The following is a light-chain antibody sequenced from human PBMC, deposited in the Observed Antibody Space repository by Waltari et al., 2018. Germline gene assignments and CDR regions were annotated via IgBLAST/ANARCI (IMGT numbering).Light chain of an antibody. V-gene: IGLV2-14*03. Sequence: QSALTQPASVSGSPGQSITISCTGTNSDIDAYDYVSWYQQHPGKAPKLILYDVSGRPSGISNRFSGSKSDNTASLTISGRQDEDEADYYCSSYATSNTVVFGGGTKVTVL. CDR3: SSYATSNTVV. CDR1: NSDIDAYDY. CDR2: DVS. J-gene: IGLJ2*01.